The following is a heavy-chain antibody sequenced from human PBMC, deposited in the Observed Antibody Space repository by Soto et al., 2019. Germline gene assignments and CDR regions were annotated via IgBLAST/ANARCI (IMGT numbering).Heavy chain of an antibody. J-gene: IGHJ4*02. CDR2: INHSGST. CDR1: GGSFSGYY. Sequence: SETLSLTCAVYGGSFSGYYWSWIRQPPGKGLEWIGEINHSGSTNYNPSLKSRVTISVDTSKNQFSLKLSSVTAADTAVYYCAVSGPRLLIFDYWGQGTLVTSPQ. V-gene: IGHV4-34*01. D-gene: IGHD2-15*01. CDR3: AVSGPRLLIFDY.